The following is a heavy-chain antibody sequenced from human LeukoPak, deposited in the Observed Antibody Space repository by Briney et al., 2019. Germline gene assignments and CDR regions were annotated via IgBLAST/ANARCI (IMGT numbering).Heavy chain of an antibody. J-gene: IGHJ5*02. CDR1: GYTFTSYA. V-gene: IGHV1-18*04. Sequence: GASVKVSCTASGYTFTSYAFSWVRQAPGQGLEWIGWVSGYNGNTNYAQKVQGRVTMTTDTSTSTAYMELRSLRSDDTAVYYCARTGWGVPAAGDWFDPWGQGTLVTVSS. CDR3: ARTGWGVPAAGDWFDP. CDR2: VSGYNGNT. D-gene: IGHD2-2*01.